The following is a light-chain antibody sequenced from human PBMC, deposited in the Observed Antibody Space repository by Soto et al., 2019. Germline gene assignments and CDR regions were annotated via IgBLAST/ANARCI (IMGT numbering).Light chain of an antibody. V-gene: IGKV1-27*01. J-gene: IGKJ4*01. CDR1: QVIFNY. Sequence: DNQMTQSPSSLSASVGDRVTNTCRLRQVIFNYLAWYQLKPGRVPKLLIYAASTLQSGVPSRFSGSGSGTDFTLTISSLQPEDVATYYCQKYNSAPLTFGGGTKVDIK. CDR3: QKYNSAPLT. CDR2: AAS.